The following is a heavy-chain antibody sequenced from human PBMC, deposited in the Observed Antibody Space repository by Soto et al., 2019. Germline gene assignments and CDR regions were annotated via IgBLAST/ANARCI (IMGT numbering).Heavy chain of an antibody. V-gene: IGHV4-59*01. CDR3: AKVNDFWTGYYSTNWFDP. CDR2: IYYSGST. CDR1: GGSISSYY. J-gene: IGHJ5*02. D-gene: IGHD3-3*01. Sequence: SETLSLTCTVSGGSISSYYGSWIRQPPGKGLEWIGYIYYSGSTNYNPSLKSRVTISVDTSKNQFSLKLSSVTAADTAVYYCAKVNDFWTGYYSTNWFDPWGQGTLVTVSS.